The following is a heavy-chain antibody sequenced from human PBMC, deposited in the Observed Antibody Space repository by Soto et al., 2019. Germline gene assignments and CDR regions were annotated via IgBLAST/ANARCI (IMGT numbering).Heavy chain of an antibody. D-gene: IGHD1-26*01. J-gene: IGHJ4*02. CDR1: GGSISSGGYY. V-gene: IGHV4-31*03. Sequence: QVQLQESGPGLVKPSQTLSLTCTVSGGSISSGGYYWSWIRQHPGKGLEWIGYIYYSGSPYYNPPLPRRVPTPVVPPNTHFSPQLSSVTAADTAVYSCASERGTYARILVATTSPIHSWGQGTLVTVSS. CDR2: IYYSGSP. CDR3: ASERGTYARILVATTSPIHS.